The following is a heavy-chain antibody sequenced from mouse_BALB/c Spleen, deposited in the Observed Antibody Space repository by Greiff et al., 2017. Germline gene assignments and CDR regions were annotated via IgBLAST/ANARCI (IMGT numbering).Heavy chain of an antibody. CDR1: GFSLTSYG. D-gene: IGHD2-14*01. V-gene: IGHV2-2*02. CDR3: ARNDYRYDGAMDY. Sequence: VQGVESGPGLVQPSQSLSITCTVSGFSLTSYGVHWVRQSPGKGLEWLGVIWSGGSTDYNAAFISRLSISKDNSKSQVFFKMNSLQANDTAIYYCARNDYRYDGAMDYWGQGTSVTVSS. CDR2: IWSGGST. J-gene: IGHJ4*01.